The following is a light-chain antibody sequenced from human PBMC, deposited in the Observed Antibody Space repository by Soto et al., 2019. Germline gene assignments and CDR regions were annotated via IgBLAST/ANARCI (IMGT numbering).Light chain of an antibody. CDR3: SSYTGSNIRYV. CDR2: EVS. CDR1: SNDVGGYNY. Sequence: QSALTQPASVSGSPGQSITISCTGTSNDVGGYNYVSWYQHHPGKAPKPMIYEVSDRPSGVSNRFSGSKSGNTASLTISGLQAEDEADYYCSSYTGSNIRYVFGTGTKVTVL. V-gene: IGLV2-14*01. J-gene: IGLJ1*01.